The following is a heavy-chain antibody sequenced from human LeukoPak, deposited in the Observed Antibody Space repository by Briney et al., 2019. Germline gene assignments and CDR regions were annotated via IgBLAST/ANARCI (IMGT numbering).Heavy chain of an antibody. Sequence: ASVKVSCKASGNTFSGYYMHWVRQAPRQGLEWMGWINPNSGGTNYAQKFQGRVTMTRDTSISTAYMELSRLRSDDTAVYYCARAMARTYYGVRGKDVWGQGTTVTVSS. CDR1: GNTFSGYY. CDR2: INPNSGGT. D-gene: IGHD4-17*01. J-gene: IGHJ6*02. V-gene: IGHV1-2*02. CDR3: ARAMARTYYGVRGKDV.